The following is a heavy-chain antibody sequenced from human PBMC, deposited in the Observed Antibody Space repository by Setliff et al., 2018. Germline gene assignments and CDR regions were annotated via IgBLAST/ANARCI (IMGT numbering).Heavy chain of an antibody. V-gene: IGHV3-7*01. CDR3: LGAGTCSY. Sequence: GESLKISCVATGFSFRNCWASWVRQAPGKGPEWLASINPGGSEKYYVDSARGRFTISRDNARNSLSLQMNSLRSDDTAVYYCLGAGTCSYWGQGTRVTVSS. CDR2: INPGGSEK. D-gene: IGHD3-10*02. J-gene: IGHJ4*02. CDR1: GFSFRNCW.